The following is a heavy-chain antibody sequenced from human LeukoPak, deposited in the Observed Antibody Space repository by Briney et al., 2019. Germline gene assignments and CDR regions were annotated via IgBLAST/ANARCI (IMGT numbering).Heavy chain of an antibody. J-gene: IGHJ4*02. CDR3: ATVAPRTIRWLQSLDPGGFDY. CDR2: FDPEDGET. V-gene: IGHV1-24*01. D-gene: IGHD5-12*01. CDR1: GYTLTELS. Sequence: ASVKVSCKVSGYTLTELSMHWVRQAPGKGLEWMGGFDPEDGETIYAQKFQGRVTMTEDTSTDTAYMELSSLRSEDTAVYYCATVAPRTIRWLQSLDPGGFDYWGQGTLVTVSS.